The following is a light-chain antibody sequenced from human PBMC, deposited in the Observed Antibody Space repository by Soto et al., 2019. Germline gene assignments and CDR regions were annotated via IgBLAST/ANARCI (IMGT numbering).Light chain of an antibody. V-gene: IGKV1-27*01. CDR2: AAS. CDR3: QKYNSAPKT. CDR1: QGISNY. Sequence: DIQMTQSPSSLSASVGDRVTITCRASQGISNYLAWYQQKPGKVPKLLIYAASTLQSVVPSRFSGSGSGTDFSLTISRLQHEDVANYYCQKYNSAPKTFGQGTKVEIK. J-gene: IGKJ1*01.